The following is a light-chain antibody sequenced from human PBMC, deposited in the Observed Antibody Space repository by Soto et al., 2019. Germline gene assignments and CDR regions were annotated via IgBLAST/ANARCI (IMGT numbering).Light chain of an antibody. CDR2: RTD. Sequence: QSALTQPPSASGAPGQRVTISCSGSRSNIGSNTVHWYQQFPGTAPKLLVYRTDHRPSGVPDRFSGSKSGNTASLTVSGLQAEDEADYYCSSFTGASTIFGTGTKLTVL. V-gene: IGLV1-44*01. CDR1: RSNIGSNT. CDR3: SSFTGASTI. J-gene: IGLJ1*01.